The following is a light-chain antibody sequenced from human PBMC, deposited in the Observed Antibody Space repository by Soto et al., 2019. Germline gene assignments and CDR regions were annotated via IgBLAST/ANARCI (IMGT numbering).Light chain of an antibody. CDR2: GAS. V-gene: IGKV3-20*01. CDR3: QQYGSSPYT. CDR1: QSVSVNY. Sequence: ENVLTQSPGTLSLCPGERATLSCRASQSVSVNYLAWYQQKPGQAPRLLIYGASSRATGIPDRFSGSGSGTDFTLTISRLEPEDVAVYYCQQYGSSPYTFGQGTKLEIK. J-gene: IGKJ2*01.